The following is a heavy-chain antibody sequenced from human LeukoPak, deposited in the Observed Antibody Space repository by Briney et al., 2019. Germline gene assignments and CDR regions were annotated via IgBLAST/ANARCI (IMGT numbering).Heavy chain of an antibody. V-gene: IGHV3-30*04. CDR3: AREVITVAATV. CDR1: GFTFSSYA. CDR2: ISYDGSYK. D-gene: IGHD6-19*01. Sequence: GGSLRLSCAASGFTFSSYAMHWVRQAPGTGLEWVAVISYDGSYKYHADSVKGRFTISRDNSKNTLYLQMNSLRVEDTAMYYCAREVITVAATVWGQGTPVTVSS. J-gene: IGHJ4*02.